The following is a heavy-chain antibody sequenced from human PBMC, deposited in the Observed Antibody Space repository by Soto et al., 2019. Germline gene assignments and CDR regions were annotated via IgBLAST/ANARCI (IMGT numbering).Heavy chain of an antibody. Sequence: ASVKVSCKASGYTFTYRYLHWVRQAPGQALEWMGWISAYNGNTNYAQKVQGRVTMTTDTSTSTAYMELRSLRSDDTAVYYCARDYSSSWYRWFNPWGQGTLVTVS. D-gene: IGHD6-13*01. CDR2: ISAYNGNT. CDR1: GYTFTYRY. CDR3: ARDYSSSWYRWFNP. J-gene: IGHJ5*02. V-gene: IGHV1-18*04.